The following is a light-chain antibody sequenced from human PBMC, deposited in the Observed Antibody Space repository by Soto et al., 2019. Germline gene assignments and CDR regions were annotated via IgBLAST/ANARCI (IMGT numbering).Light chain of an antibody. J-gene: IGKJ5*01. Sequence: EIVLTQFPVTLALSPGERATVSCRASQSVNSNYLAWYQQKPGQAPRLLISAASSRATGTPDRFSGSGSETDFTLTISRLEPEDFAVYYCQQYDDAPITFGQGTRLAIK. CDR2: AAS. V-gene: IGKV3-20*01. CDR1: QSVNSNY. CDR3: QQYDDAPIT.